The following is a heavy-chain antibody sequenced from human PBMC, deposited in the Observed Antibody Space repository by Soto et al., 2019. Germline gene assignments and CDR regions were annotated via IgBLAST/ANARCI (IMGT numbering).Heavy chain of an antibody. CDR2: IYNSGST. J-gene: IGHJ5*02. Sequence: PSETLSLTCTVSGGSISSGDYYWSWIRQPPGKGLEWIGYIYNSGSTYYNPFLKSRVTISVDTSKNQFSLKLSSVTAADTALFYCARGGVVVVAATSYNWYDPWGQGTLVTVSS. D-gene: IGHD2-15*01. CDR3: ARGGVVVVAATSYNWYDP. CDR1: GGSISSGDYY. V-gene: IGHV4-30-4*01.